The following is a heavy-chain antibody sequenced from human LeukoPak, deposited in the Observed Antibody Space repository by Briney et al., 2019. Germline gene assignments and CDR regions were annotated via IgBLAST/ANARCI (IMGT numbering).Heavy chain of an antibody. J-gene: IGHJ4*02. CDR2: INHSGST. D-gene: IGHD3-3*01. CDR1: GGSFSGYY. Sequence: SGTLSLTCAVYGGSFSGYYWSWIRQPPGKGLEWIGEINHSGSTNYNPSLKSRVTISVDTSKNQFSLKLSSVTAADTAVYYCARSITIFGVVKPDYWGQGTLVTVSS. CDR3: ARSITIFGVVKPDY. V-gene: IGHV4-34*01.